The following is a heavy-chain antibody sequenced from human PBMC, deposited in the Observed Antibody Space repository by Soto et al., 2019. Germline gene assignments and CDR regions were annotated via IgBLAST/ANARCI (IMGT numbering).Heavy chain of an antibody. CDR3: ARQAKYDFLTGYFPFDD. Sequence: VESLKISCHGSGYTFTNYWINWVRQMPGKGLEWMGRIDPGDSYTNYSPSFQGHVTISADKSISTAYLQWSSLKASDSAMYYCARQAKYDFLTGYFPFDDWGQGHLVTVSS. V-gene: IGHV5-10-1*01. J-gene: IGHJ4*02. CDR1: GYTFTNYW. D-gene: IGHD3-9*01. CDR2: IDPGDSYT.